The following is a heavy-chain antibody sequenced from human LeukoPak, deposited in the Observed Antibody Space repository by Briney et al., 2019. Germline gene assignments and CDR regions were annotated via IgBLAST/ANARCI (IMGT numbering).Heavy chain of an antibody. CDR1: GYSISSDYY. Sequence: TPSETLSLTCTVSGYSISSDYYWGWIRQPPGKGLEWIGSIHHSGRTYYNPSLKSRVTISVDTSKNQFSLKLRSVTAADTAVYYCARISSSNWYNERGAFDVWGQGTMVTVSS. CDR2: IHHSGRT. V-gene: IGHV4-38-2*02. CDR3: ARISSSNWYNERGAFDV. J-gene: IGHJ3*01. D-gene: IGHD6-13*01.